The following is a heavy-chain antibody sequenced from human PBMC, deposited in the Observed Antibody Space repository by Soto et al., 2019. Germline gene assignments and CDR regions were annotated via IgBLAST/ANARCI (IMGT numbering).Heavy chain of an antibody. CDR1: GFTFSISA. V-gene: IGHV3-23*01. Sequence: PGGSLRLSCAASGFTFSISAMSWVRQAPGKGLEWVSAISGSGGSTYYADSVKGRFTISRDNSKNTLYLQMNSLRAEDTAVYYCAKDWTYDSSGYYLPVAFDIWGQGTMVTVSS. CDR3: AKDWTYDSSGYYLPVAFDI. J-gene: IGHJ3*02. CDR2: ISGSGGST. D-gene: IGHD3-22*01.